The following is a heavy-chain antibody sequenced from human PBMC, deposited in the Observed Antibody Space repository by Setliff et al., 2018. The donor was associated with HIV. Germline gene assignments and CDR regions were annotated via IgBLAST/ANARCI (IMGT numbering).Heavy chain of an antibody. V-gene: IGHV3-21*01. CDR3: ARRGNYMEDAFDI. Sequence: GGSLRLSCAASGFTFSSYSMNWVRQAAGKGLEWVSSISSTSNYRYYADSMKGRFTISRDNAKNSLYLQMNSLRAEDTAVYYCARRGNYMEDAFDIWGQGTMVTVSS. D-gene: IGHD1-26*01. J-gene: IGHJ3*02. CDR1: GFTFSSYS. CDR2: ISSTSNYR.